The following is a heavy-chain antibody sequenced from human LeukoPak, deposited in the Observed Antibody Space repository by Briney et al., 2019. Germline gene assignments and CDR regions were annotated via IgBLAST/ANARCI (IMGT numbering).Heavy chain of an antibody. CDR1: GFTFSSYA. CDR3: AKNRLIAAAGTDFDY. V-gene: IGHV3-23*01. CDR2: ISGSGGST. D-gene: IGHD6-13*01. J-gene: IGHJ4*02. Sequence: GGSLRLSCAASGFTFSSYAMSWVRQAPGKGLEWVSAISGSGGSTYYADSVKGRFTTSRDNSKNTLYLQMNSLRAEDTAVYYCAKNRLIAAAGTDFDYWGQGTLVTVSS.